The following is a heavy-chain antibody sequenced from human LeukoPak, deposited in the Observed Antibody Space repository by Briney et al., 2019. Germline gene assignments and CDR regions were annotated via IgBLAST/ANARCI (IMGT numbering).Heavy chain of an antibody. CDR3: ARTATHDFWSGYYYYYMDV. V-gene: IGHV1-8*03. CDR2: MNPNSGNT. CDR1: GYTFTSYD. J-gene: IGHJ6*03. Sequence: ASVKVSCKASGYTFTSYDINWVRQATGQGLEWMGWMNPNSGNTGYAQKFQGRVTITRNTSISTAYMELSSLRSEDTAVYYCARTATHDFWSGYYYYYMDVWGKGTTVTDSS. D-gene: IGHD3-3*01.